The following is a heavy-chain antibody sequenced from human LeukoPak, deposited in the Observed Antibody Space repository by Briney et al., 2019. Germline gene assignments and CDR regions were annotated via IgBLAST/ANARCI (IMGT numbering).Heavy chain of an antibody. V-gene: IGHV1-2*02. D-gene: IGHD6-13*01. J-gene: IGHJ4*02. CDR2: INPNSGDT. CDR1: GDTLTGYY. Sequence: ASVKVSCKASGDTLTGYYIHWVRQAPGQGLEWMGWINPNSGDTSYAQHFQGRVTMTRDTSISTAYMELSRLRSDDTAVYYCATSSYSSLSSFYWGQGTLVTVPS. CDR3: ATSSYSSLSSFY.